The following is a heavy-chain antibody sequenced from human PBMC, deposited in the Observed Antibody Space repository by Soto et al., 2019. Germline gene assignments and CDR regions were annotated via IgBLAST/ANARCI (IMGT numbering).Heavy chain of an antibody. J-gene: IGHJ4*02. CDR2: IWYDGSNK. CDR3: ARDHGGDSPDY. V-gene: IGHV3-33*01. D-gene: IGHD2-21*02. CDR1: GFTFSSYG. Sequence: PGGSLRLSCAASGFTFSSYGMHWVRQAPGKGLEWVAVIWYDGSNKYYADSVKGRFTISRDNSKNTLYLQMNSLRAEDTAVYYCARDHGGDSPDYWGQGTLVTVYS.